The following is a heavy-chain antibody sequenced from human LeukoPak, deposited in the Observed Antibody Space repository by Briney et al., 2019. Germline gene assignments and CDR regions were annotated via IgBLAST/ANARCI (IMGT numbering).Heavy chain of an antibody. J-gene: IGHJ6*02. CDR1: GFTFSSYS. Sequence: GGSLRLSCAASGFTFSSYSMNWVRQAPGKGLEWVSSISSSSSYIYYADSVKGRFTISRDNAKNSLYLQMNSLRSEDTAVYYCARVLGIQAYYGMDVWGQGTTVTVSS. D-gene: IGHD1-14*01. CDR3: ARVLGIQAYYGMDV. V-gene: IGHV3-21*04. CDR2: ISSSSSYI.